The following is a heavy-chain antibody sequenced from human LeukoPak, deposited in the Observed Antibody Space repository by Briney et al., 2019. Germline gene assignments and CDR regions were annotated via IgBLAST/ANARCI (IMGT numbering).Heavy chain of an antibody. CDR3: ARGPPSPYYDSSGYWFDP. CDR1: GGSISSGGYS. V-gene: IGHV4-30-2*01. Sequence: PSQTLSLTCAVSGGSISSGGYSWSWIRQPPGKGLEWIGYIYHSGSTYYNPSLKSRFTISVDRSKKQFSLKLSSVTAADTAVYYCARGPPSPYYDSSGYWFDPRGQGTLVTASS. J-gene: IGHJ5*02. D-gene: IGHD3-22*01. CDR2: IYHSGST.